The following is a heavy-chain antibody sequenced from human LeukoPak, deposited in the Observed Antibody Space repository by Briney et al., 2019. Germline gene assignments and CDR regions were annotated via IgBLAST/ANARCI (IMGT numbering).Heavy chain of an antibody. CDR1: GYTFTSYA. V-gene: IGHV7-4-1*02. CDR2: TNTNTGNP. Sequence: ASVKVSCKASGYTFTSYAMNWVRQAPGQGLEWMGWTNTNTGNPTYAQGFTGRFVFSLDTSVSTAYLQISSLKAEDTAVYYCAIASYYYDSSGPTSWFDPWGQGTLVTVSS. J-gene: IGHJ5*02. CDR3: AIASYYYDSSGPTSWFDP. D-gene: IGHD3-22*01.